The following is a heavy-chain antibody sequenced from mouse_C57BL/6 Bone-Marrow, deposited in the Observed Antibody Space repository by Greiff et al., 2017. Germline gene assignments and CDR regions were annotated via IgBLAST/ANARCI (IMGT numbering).Heavy chain of an antibody. D-gene: IGHD2-4*01. CDR2: IDPSDSYT. V-gene: IGHV1-69*01. CDR1: GYTFTSYW. J-gene: IGHJ3*01. CDR3: ARDYYDYDDWFAY. Sequence: QVQLQQPGAELVMPGASVKLTCKASGYTFTSYWMHWVKQRPGQGLEWIGEIDPSDSYTNYNQKFKGKSTLTVAKSSSTAYMQLSSLTSEDSAVYYCARDYYDYDDWFAYWGQGTLVTVSA.